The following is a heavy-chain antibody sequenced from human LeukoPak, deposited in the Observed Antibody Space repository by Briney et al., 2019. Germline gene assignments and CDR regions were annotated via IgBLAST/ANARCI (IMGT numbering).Heavy chain of an antibody. D-gene: IGHD3-9*01. J-gene: IGHJ3*02. CDR2: IIPIFGTA. V-gene: IGHV1-69*06. CDR3: AFGGYDILTGYLDAFDI. Sequence: GSSVKVSCKASGGTLSSYAISWLRQAPAQALEWMGGIIPIFGTANYAQKFQGRVTITADKSTSTAYMELSSLRSEDTAVYYCAFGGYDILTGYLDAFDIWGQGTMVTVSS. CDR1: GGTLSSYA.